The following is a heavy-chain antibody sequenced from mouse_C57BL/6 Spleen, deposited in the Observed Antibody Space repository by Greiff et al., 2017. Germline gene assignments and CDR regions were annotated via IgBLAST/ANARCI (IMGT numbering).Heavy chain of an antibody. CDR2: IYPGDGDT. CDR1: GYAFSSSW. D-gene: IGHD3-2*02. V-gene: IGHV1-82*01. Sequence: QVQLQQSGPELVKPGASVKISCKASGYAFSSSWMNWVKQRPGKGLEWIGRIYPGDGDTNYNGKFKGKATLTAAKSSSTAYMQLSSLTSEDSAVYFCARDSSGPWFAYWGQGTLVTVSA. J-gene: IGHJ3*01. CDR3: ARDSSGPWFAY.